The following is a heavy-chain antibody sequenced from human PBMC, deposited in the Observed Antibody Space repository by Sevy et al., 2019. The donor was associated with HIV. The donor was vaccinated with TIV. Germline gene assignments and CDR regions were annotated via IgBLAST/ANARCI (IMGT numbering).Heavy chain of an antibody. V-gene: IGHV4-61*01. CDR2: IYYSGST. CDR3: ARDRGYCSGGSCYSEGWFDP. CDR1: GGSVSSGSYY. D-gene: IGHD2-15*01. Sequence: SETLSLTCTVSGGSVSSGSYYWSWIRQPPGKGLEWIGYIYYSGSTNYNPSLKSRVTISVDTSKNQFSLKLSSVTAADTAVYYCARDRGYCSGGSCYSEGWFDPWGQRTLVTVSS. J-gene: IGHJ5*02.